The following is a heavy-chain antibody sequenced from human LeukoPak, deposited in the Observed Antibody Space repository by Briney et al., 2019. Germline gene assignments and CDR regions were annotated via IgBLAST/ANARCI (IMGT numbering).Heavy chain of an antibody. D-gene: IGHD5-24*01. J-gene: IGHJ4*02. Sequence: PSETLSLTCTVSGGSIASYYWSWIRQPPGKGLEWIGYIYYSGSTDYNPSLKSRVTISVDTSKNQFSLKLSSVTAADTAVYYCARDSPSRDGYNFWDKGDYWGQGTLVTVSS. CDR2: IYYSGST. CDR3: ARDSPSRDGYNFWDKGDY. CDR1: GGSIASYY. V-gene: IGHV4-59*12.